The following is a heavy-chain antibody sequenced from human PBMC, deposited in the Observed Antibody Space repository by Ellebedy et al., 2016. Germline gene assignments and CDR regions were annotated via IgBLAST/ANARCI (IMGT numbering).Heavy chain of an antibody. V-gene: IGHV4-34*01. CDR3: ARYMVRGVTGYYYGMDV. CDR2: INHSGST. D-gene: IGHD3-10*01. CDR1: GGSFSGYY. Sequence: GSLRLXXAVYGGSFSGYYWSWIRQPPGKGLEWIGEINHSGSTNYNPSLKSRVTISVDTSKNQFSLKLSSVTAADTAMYYCARYMVRGVTGYYYGMDVWGQGTTVTVSS. J-gene: IGHJ6*02.